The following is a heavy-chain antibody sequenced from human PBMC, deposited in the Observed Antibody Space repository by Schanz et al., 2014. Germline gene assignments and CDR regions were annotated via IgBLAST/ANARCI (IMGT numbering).Heavy chain of an antibody. D-gene: IGHD2-2*01. CDR2: IWYDGSNK. CDR3: ARESSNDIVLVPGAVFDH. J-gene: IGHJ4*02. Sequence: QVQLVESGGGVVQPGRSLRLSCAASGFTFSSYALHWVRQAPGKGLEWVAVIWYDGSNKYYADSVKGRFTISRDNSKNTVYLQMNSLRPGDTAVYYCARESSNDIVLVPGAVFDHWGQGILVTVSS. V-gene: IGHV3-33*08. CDR1: GFTFSSYA.